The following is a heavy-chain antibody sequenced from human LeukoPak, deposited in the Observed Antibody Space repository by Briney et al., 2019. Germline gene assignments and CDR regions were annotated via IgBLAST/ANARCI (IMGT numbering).Heavy chain of an antibody. CDR1: GFTFSSYA. J-gene: IGHJ4*01. Sequence: PGGSLRLSCAASGFTFSSYALHWVRQAPGKGLEWVAVISYDGSNKYHADSVKGRFTISRDNSKNTLYLQMNSLRAEDTAVYYCARVTAGGWYFDYWGQGTQVVVSS. D-gene: IGHD6-19*01. CDR2: ISYDGSNK. V-gene: IGHV3-30*04. CDR3: ARVTAGGWYFDY.